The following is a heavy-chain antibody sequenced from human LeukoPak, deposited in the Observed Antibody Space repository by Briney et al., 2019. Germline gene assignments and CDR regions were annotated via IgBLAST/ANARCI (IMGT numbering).Heavy chain of an antibody. D-gene: IGHD4-17*01. CDR3: AREDPQTTVPEGMDV. Sequence: PSETLSLTCTVSGGSIGSFYWSWIRQPPGKGLEWIGYIYYSGNTNYNPSLKSRVTLSVDTSKNQFSLKLSSVTAADTAVYYCAREDPQTTVPEGMDVWGQGTTVTVSS. CDR2: IYYSGNT. J-gene: IGHJ6*02. CDR1: GGSIGSFY. V-gene: IGHV4-59*01.